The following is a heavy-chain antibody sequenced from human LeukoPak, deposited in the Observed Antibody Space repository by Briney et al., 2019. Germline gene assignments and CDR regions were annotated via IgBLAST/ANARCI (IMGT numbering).Heavy chain of an antibody. CDR1: GGSISIYY. CDR2: IYTSGST. Sequence: SETLSLTCTVSGGSISIYYWSWIRQPAGKGLEWIGRIYTSGSTNYNPSLKSRVTMSVDTSKNLFSLKLSSVTAADTAVYYCARDPPGLGYCSSTSCPPYGMDVWGQGTTVTVSS. V-gene: IGHV4-4*07. CDR3: ARDPPGLGYCSSTSCPPYGMDV. D-gene: IGHD2-2*01. J-gene: IGHJ6*02.